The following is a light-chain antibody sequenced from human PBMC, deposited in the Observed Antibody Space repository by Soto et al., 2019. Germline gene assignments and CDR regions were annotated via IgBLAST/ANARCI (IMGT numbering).Light chain of an antibody. J-gene: IGLJ2*01. CDR3: SAWDDSLGSVI. V-gene: IGLV1-44*01. Sequence: QSVLTQPPSASGTPGQRVTISCSGSSSNVGSNTVTWYQHLPGTAPKLLIYSTNQRPSWVADRCSGSKSGTTASLAFSGLQSEDEEDYYCSAWDDSLGSVIFGGGTKLTVL. CDR2: STN. CDR1: SSNVGSNT.